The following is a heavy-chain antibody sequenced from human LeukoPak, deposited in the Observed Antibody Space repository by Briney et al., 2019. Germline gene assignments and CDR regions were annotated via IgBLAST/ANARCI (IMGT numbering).Heavy chain of an antibody. J-gene: IGHJ4*02. Sequence: PGGSLRLSCAASGFTLSSYSMNWVRQAPGKGLEWVSYISSSSSTIYYADSVKGRFTIPRDNAKNSLYLQMNSLRAEDTAVYYCARGNYYDSSGHFDYWGQGTLVTVSS. D-gene: IGHD3-22*01. CDR1: GFTLSSYS. V-gene: IGHV3-48*01. CDR2: ISSSSSTI. CDR3: ARGNYYDSSGHFDY.